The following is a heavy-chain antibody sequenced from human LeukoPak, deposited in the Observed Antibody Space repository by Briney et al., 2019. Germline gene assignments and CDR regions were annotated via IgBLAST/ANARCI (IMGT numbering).Heavy chain of an antibody. CDR2: IRYDGSNK. Sequence: GSLRLSCAASGFIFSSYAMHWVRQAPGKGLEWVAFIRYDGSNKYYADSVKGRFTISRDNSKNTLYLQMNSLRAEDTAVYYCAKSGGSGSYYEDYFDYWGQGTLVTVSS. D-gene: IGHD1-26*01. V-gene: IGHV3-30*02. CDR3: AKSGGSGSYYEDYFDY. CDR1: GFIFSSYA. J-gene: IGHJ4*02.